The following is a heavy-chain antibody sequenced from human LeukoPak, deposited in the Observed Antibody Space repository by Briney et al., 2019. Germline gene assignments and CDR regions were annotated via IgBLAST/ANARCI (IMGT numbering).Heavy chain of an antibody. J-gene: IGHJ4*02. CDR2: ISSSSSYI. D-gene: IGHD3-16*02. CDR1: GFTFSSYS. Sequence: GGSLRLSCAASGFTFSSYSMNWVRQAPGKGLEWVSSISSSSSYIYYADSVKGRFTISRDNAKNSLYLQMNSLRAEDTAVYYCARASPDVWGSYRYPGGDYWGQGTLVTVSS. CDR3: ARASPDVWGSYRYPGGDY. V-gene: IGHV3-21*01.